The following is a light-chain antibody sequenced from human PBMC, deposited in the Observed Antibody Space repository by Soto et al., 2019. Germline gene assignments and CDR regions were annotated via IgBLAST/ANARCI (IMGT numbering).Light chain of an antibody. J-gene: IGLJ2*01. Sequence: QSVLTQPPSASGTPGQTIAISCSGGSSNIGSHTVNWYQQLPGTAPRLLIYSNTQRPSGVPDHFSGSKSGTSASLAISGLQSEYKGEYYCAAWDDSLNGVVFGGGTQLTVL. CDR2: SNT. V-gene: IGLV1-44*01. CDR3: AAWDDSLNGVV. CDR1: SSNIGSHT.